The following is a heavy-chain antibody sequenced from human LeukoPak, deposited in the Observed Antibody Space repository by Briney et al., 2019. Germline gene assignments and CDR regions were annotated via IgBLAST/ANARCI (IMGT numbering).Heavy chain of an antibody. D-gene: IGHD3-10*01. Sequence: PGGSLRLSCAASGFTFSSYDMSWVRQAPGKGLEWVSGISGSGSSTYYADSVEGRFTISRDNSKNTLYLQMDSLRAEDTAVYYCAKVPLDGSRSYYNPYYFDYWGQGTLVTVSS. CDR3: AKVPLDGSRSYYNPYYFDY. J-gene: IGHJ4*02. V-gene: IGHV3-23*01. CDR1: GFTFSSYD. CDR2: ISGSGSST.